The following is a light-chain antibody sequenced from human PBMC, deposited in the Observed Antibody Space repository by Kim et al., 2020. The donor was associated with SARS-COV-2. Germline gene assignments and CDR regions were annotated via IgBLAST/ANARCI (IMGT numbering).Light chain of an antibody. J-gene: IGKJ4*01. CDR1: QSISSY. Sequence: ASVGDRVTITCRASQSISSYLNWYQQKPGKAPKLLIYAASSLQSGVPSRFSGSGSGTDFTLTISSPQPEDFATYYCQQSYSTPVTFGGGTKVDIK. CDR2: AAS. CDR3: QQSYSTPVT. V-gene: IGKV1-39*01.